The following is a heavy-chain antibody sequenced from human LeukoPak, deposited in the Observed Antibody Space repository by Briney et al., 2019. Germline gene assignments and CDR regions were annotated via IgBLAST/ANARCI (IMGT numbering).Heavy chain of an antibody. V-gene: IGHV4-30-4*01. CDR1: GGSISSGDYY. CDR2: IYYSGST. D-gene: IGHD2-15*01. Sequence: SETLSLTCTVSGGSISSGDYYWSWIRQPPGKGLEWIGYIYYSGSTYYNPSLKSRVTISVDTSKNQFSLKLGSVTAADTAVYYCARVIVGWFDPWGQGTLVTVSS. CDR3: ARVIVGWFDP. J-gene: IGHJ5*02.